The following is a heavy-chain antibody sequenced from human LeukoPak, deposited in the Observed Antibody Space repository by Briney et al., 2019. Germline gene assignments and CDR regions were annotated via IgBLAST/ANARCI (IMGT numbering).Heavy chain of an antibody. CDR3: ARDGRIAVPGTALDY. CDR2: IWHDGTYI. CDR1: GFTFSDYT. V-gene: IGHV3-33*01. J-gene: IGHJ4*02. Sequence: GGSLRLSCPASGFTFSDYTMQWLRQAPGKGLEWVAVIWHDGTYISYGDSVRGRFTISRDNSKNTLYLQMNSLRAEDTAVYYCARDGRIAVPGTALDYWGQGTLVTVSS. D-gene: IGHD6-19*01.